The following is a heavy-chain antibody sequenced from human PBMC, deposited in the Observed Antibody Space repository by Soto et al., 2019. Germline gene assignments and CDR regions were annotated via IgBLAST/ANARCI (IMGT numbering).Heavy chain of an antibody. CDR1: GFTVSSNY. V-gene: IGHV3-53*01. J-gene: IGHJ5*02. CDR3: ASSRIAAAGTWWFDP. CDR2: IYNGGST. Sequence: GGSLRLSCAASGFTVSSNYMSWVRQAPGKGLEWVSVIYNGGSTYYADSVKGRFTISRDNSKNTLYLQMNSLRAEDTAVYYCASSRIAAAGTWWFDPWGKGTLVTVSS. D-gene: IGHD6-13*01.